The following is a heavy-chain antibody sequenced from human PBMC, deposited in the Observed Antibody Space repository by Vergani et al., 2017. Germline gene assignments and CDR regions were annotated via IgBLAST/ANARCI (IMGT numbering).Heavy chain of an antibody. V-gene: IGHV4-59*01. D-gene: IGHD5-12*01. J-gene: IGHJ4*02. CDR2: IYYSGST. CDR3: ARDGWGGYGDFVDY. Sequence: QVQLQESGPGLVKPSETLSLTCTVSGGSISSYYWSWIRQPPGKGLEWIGYIYYSGSTNYNPSLKSRVTISVDTSKNQFSLKLSSVTAADTAVYYCARDGWGGYGDFVDYWGQGTLVTVSS. CDR1: GGSISSYY.